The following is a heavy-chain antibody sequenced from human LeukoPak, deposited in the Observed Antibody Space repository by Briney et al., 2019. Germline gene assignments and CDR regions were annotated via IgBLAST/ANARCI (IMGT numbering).Heavy chain of an antibody. J-gene: IGHJ2*01. V-gene: IGHV1-18*01. CDR2: ISAYNGNT. D-gene: IGHD4-23*01. CDR1: GYTFTSYG. CDR3: ARREESTDYGGNSRGYWYFDL. Sequence: ASVKVSCKASGYTFTSYGISWVRQAPGQGLEWMGWISAYNGNTNYAQKFQGRVTITADESTSTAYMELSSLRSEDTAVYYCARREESTDYGGNSRGYWYFDLWGRGTLVTVSS.